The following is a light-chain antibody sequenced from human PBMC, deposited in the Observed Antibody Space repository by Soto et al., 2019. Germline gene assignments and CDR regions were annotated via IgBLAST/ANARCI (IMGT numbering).Light chain of an antibody. CDR2: WAS. V-gene: IGKV4-1*01. CDR3: QEYCATPLT. Sequence: IVMPQSPDSLAVSLGERATIKCKSSQRILSSSNNQNYLAWYQQTQGQPPQLVISWASTRGSEVPDRFSGSASVRDFTLSFSIPQSEDEAVYYCQEYCATPLTLGGGTKVEIK. J-gene: IGKJ4*01. CDR1: QRILSSSNNQNY.